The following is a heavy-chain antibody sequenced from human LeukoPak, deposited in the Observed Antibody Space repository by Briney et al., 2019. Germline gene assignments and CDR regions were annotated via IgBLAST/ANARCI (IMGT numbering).Heavy chain of an antibody. Sequence: GGSLRLSCAASGFTVSSNYMSWVRQAPGKGLEWVSAISGSGGSTYYADSVKGRFTISRDNSKNTLYLQMNSLRAEDTAVYYCAKAPRSSWSSIAFDYWGQGTLVTVSS. D-gene: IGHD6-13*01. CDR2: ISGSGGST. J-gene: IGHJ4*02. CDR1: GFTVSSNY. CDR3: AKAPRSSWSSIAFDY. V-gene: IGHV3-23*01.